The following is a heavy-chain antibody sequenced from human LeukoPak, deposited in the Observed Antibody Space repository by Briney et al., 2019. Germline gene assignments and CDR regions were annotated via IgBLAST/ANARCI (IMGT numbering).Heavy chain of an antibody. V-gene: IGHV1-69*13. J-gene: IGHJ6*03. CDR3: ARGAYHYDSSGYSAYYYYYMDV. D-gene: IGHD3-22*01. CDR1: GGTFSSYA. CDR2: IIPIFGTA. Sequence: ASVKVSCKASGGTFSSYAISWVRQAPGQGLEWMGGIIPIFGTANYAQKFQGRVTITADESTSTAYMELSSLRSEDTAVYYCARGAYHYDSSGYSAYYYYYMDVWGKGTTVTISS.